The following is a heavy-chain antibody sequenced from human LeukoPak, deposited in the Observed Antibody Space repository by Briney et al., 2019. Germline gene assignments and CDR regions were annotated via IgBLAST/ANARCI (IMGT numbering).Heavy chain of an antibody. J-gene: IGHJ4*02. CDR3: TTYSSSWYVVREN. D-gene: IGHD6-13*01. CDR2: IKSKTDGGTT. V-gene: IGHV3-15*01. CDR1: GFTFSNAL. Sequence: GGSLRLSCAASGFTFSNALMSWVRQAPGKGLEWVGRIKSKTDGGTTDYAAPVKGRFTISRDDSKNTLYLQMNSLKTEDTAVYYCTTYSSSWYVVRENWGQGTLVTVSS.